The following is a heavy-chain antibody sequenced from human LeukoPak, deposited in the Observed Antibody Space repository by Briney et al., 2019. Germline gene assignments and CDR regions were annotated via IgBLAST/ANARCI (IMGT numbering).Heavy chain of an antibody. J-gene: IGHJ6*02. CDR3: ARGGVAGGMDV. D-gene: IGHD6-19*01. Sequence: GGSLRLSCEVSGFTFSRYYMYWVRQVPGKGLVWVSRLNGYGDYTDYADSVKGRFTISRDNAKNTLHLQMNSLRAEDTAVYYCARGGVAGGMDVWGQGTTVTVSS. CDR2: LNGYGDYT. CDR1: GFTFSRYY. V-gene: IGHV3-74*01.